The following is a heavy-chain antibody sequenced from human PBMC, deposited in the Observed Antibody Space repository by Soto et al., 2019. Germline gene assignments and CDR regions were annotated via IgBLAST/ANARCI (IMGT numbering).Heavy chain of an antibody. CDR3: ARALLSHSYDSGGYDSYFHAMDV. Sequence: GASVKVSCKASGGTFSSLDINWVRQAPGQGLEWMGGIIPISETTNYAQIFQGRVSIVADKSTSTAYMELSRLRFEDTAVYYCARALLSHSYDSGGYDSYFHAMDVWGQGTPVTVSS. CDR2: IIPISETT. CDR1: GGTFSSLD. J-gene: IGHJ6*02. V-gene: IGHV1-69*06. D-gene: IGHD3-22*01.